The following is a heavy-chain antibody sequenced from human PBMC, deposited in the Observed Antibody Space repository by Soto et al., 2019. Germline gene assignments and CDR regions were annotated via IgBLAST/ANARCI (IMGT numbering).Heavy chain of an antibody. CDR3: AKNRERELPRIIDF. J-gene: IGHJ4*02. CDR2: MSGSSSTT. D-gene: IGHD1-7*01. Sequence: EVRLLESGGGLVKPGGSLRLSCATSGLTFSNYAMSWVRQAPGGGLVLVSSMSGSSSTTYYAVSVRGWFTISRHSAKNTLYLEMSSLRAEDTALYYCAKNRERELPRIIDFWGQGTLVTVSS. CDR1: GLTFSNYA. V-gene: IGHV3-23*01.